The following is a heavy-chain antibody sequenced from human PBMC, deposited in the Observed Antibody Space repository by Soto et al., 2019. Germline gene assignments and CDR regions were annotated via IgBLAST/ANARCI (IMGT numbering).Heavy chain of an antibody. J-gene: IGHJ4*02. CDR3: AMDRWGYPLDF. D-gene: IGHD5-12*01. V-gene: IGHV1-69-2*01. Sequence: EVQLVQSGAEVKTPGGTVKFSFQVFGFMFTQYHMQWVRQAPGKGAEWMGLSNVENGETIYAEKFQGRVIITADTSTETAYMELRSLRSEDTAMYFCAMDRWGYPLDFWGQGTPVTVSS. CDR1: GFMFTQYH. CDR2: SNVENGET.